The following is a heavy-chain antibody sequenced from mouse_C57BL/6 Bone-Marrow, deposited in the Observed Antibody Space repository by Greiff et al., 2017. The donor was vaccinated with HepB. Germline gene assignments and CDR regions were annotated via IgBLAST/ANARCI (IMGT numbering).Heavy chain of an antibody. J-gene: IGHJ1*03. D-gene: IGHD1-1*01. Sequence: VQLQQPGAELVKPGASVKLSCKASGYTFTSYWMHWVKQRPGQGLEWIGMIHPNSGSTNYNEKFKSKATLTVDKSSSTAYMQLSSLTSEDSAVYYCARKYYGSRLWYFDVWGTGTTVTVSS. V-gene: IGHV1-64*01. CDR3: ARKYYGSRLWYFDV. CDR2: IHPNSGST. CDR1: GYTFTSYW.